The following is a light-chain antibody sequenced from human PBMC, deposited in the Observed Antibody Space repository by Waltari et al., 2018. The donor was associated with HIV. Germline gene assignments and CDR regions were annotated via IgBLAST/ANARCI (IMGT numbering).Light chain of an antibody. CDR3: QSFDSSLNAYV. CDR2: GNK. J-gene: IGLJ1*01. V-gene: IGLV1-40*01. CDR1: ISNIGAGFD. Sequence: QSVLTQPPTVSGAPGQRVTISCTGGISNIGAGFDVQWYQQIPGTAPKLLIYGNKTRPLGVPDRFSGSKSATSASLAITGLQADDEADYYCQSFDSSLNAYVFGTGTQVTL.